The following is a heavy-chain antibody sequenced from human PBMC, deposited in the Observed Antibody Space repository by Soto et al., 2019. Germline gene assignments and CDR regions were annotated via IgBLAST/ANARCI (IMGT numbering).Heavy chain of an antibody. V-gene: IGHV4-61*01. Sequence: QVQLQESGPGLVKPSETLSLTCTVSGGSVSSGNYYWSWIRQPPGKGLEWIGYFYYTGSTNYNPSLNSRATLSIDASTTQASLRLSTVTAADTAVYYCARSMHYSDGSNYSPFDYWGQGTLVTVSS. J-gene: IGHJ4*02. CDR2: FYYTGST. CDR1: GGSVSSGNYY. CDR3: ARSMHYSDGSNYSPFDY. D-gene: IGHD3-22*01.